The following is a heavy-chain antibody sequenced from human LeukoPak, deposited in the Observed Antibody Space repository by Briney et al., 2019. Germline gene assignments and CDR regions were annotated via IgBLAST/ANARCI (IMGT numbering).Heavy chain of an antibody. CDR3: ARPASVYYYYGMDV. CDR2: FDPEDGET. CDR1: GYTLTELS. Sequence: ASVKVSCKVSGYTLTELSMHWVRQAPGKGLEWMGGFDPEDGETIYAQKFQGRVTMTEDTSTDTAYMELGSLRSEDTAVYYCARPASVYYYYGMDVWGQGTTVTVSS. V-gene: IGHV1-24*01. D-gene: IGHD2-2*01. J-gene: IGHJ6*02.